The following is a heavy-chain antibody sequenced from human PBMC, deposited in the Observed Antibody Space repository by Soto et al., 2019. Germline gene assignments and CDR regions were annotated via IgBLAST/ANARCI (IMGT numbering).Heavy chain of an antibody. CDR3: ARTPRYQYQLLFFDY. J-gene: IGHJ4*02. CDR2: IIPIFGTA. CDR1: GGTFRSYA. V-gene: IGHV1-69*13. Sequence: SVKVSCKASGGTFRSYAISWVRQAPGQGLEWMGGIIPIFGTANYAQKFQGRVTITADESTSTAYMELSSLRSEDTAVYYCARTPRYQYQLLFFDYWGQGTLVTVSS. D-gene: IGHD2-2*01.